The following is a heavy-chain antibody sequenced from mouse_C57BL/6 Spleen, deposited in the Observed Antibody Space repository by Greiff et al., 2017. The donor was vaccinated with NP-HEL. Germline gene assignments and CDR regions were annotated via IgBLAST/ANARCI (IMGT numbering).Heavy chain of an antibody. V-gene: IGHV3-1*01. CDR2: IRSSGNT. CDR3: ARPYYGSTYWYFDV. Sequence: VQLKESGPGMVKPSQSLSLTCTVTGYSITSGYDWHWIRHFPGNKLEWMGYIRSSGNTNYNPSLKSRISITHDTSKNHFFLKLNSVTTEDTATYYCARPYYGSTYWYFDVWGTGTTLTVSS. D-gene: IGHD1-1*01. CDR1: GYSITSGYD. J-gene: IGHJ1*03.